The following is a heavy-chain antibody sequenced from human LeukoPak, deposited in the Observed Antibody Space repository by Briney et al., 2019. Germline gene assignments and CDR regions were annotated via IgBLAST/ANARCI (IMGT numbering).Heavy chain of an antibody. CDR2: ISSSGSTI. CDR1: GFTFSSYE. V-gene: IGHV3-48*03. CDR3: ARAQQQPNRFSDY. J-gene: IGHJ4*02. D-gene: IGHD6-13*01. Sequence: PGGSLRLSCAASGFTFSSYEMNWVRQAPGKGLEWVSYISSSGSTIYYADSVKGRFTISRDNAKNSLYLQMNSLRAEDTAVYYCARAQQQPNRFSDYWGQGTLVTVSS.